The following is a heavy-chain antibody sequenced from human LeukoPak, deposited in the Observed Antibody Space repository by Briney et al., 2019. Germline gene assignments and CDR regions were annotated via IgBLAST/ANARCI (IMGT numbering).Heavy chain of an antibody. CDR1: GYSFTSYW. D-gene: IGHD6-19*01. Sequence: GASLKISCKGSGYSFTSYWIGWVRQMPGKGLEWMGIIYPGDSDTRYSPSFQGQVTISADKSISTAYLQWSSLKASDTAMYYCARLRKAIGYSSGWPGDYWGQGTLVTVSS. J-gene: IGHJ4*02. V-gene: IGHV5-51*01. CDR2: IYPGDSDT. CDR3: ARLRKAIGYSSGWPGDY.